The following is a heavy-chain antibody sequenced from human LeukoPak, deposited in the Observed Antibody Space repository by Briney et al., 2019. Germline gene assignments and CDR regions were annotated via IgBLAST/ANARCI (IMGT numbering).Heavy chain of an antibody. Sequence: PGGSLRLSCAASGFTFRSHGMTWVRQAPGKGLEWVSVITSSGDSTYYADSVKGRFTISRDNSKNTLYLQMNRLRAEDTAVYYCAKDSGLRWFGENYYFMDVWGKGTTVTISS. CDR1: GFTFRSHG. J-gene: IGHJ6*03. V-gene: IGHV3-23*01. D-gene: IGHD3-10*01. CDR3: AKDSGLRWFGENYYFMDV. CDR2: ITSSGDST.